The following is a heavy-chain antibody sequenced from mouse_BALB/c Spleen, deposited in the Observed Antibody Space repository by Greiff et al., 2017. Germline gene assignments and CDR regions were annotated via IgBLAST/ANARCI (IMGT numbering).Heavy chain of an antibody. V-gene: IGHV1S56*01. CDR2: IYPGNVNT. CDR1: GYTFTSYY. J-gene: IGHJ4*01. Sequence: VKLQESGPELVKPGASVRISCKASGYTFTSYYIHWVKQRPGQGLEWIGWIYPGNVNTKYNEKFKGKATLTADKSSSTAYMQLSSLTSEDSAVYFCAREITAMDYWGQGTSVTVSS. CDR3: AREITAMDY. D-gene: IGHD2-4*01.